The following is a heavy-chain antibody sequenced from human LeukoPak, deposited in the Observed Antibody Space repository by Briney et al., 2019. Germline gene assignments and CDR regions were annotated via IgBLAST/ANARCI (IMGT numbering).Heavy chain of an antibody. J-gene: IGHJ3*02. CDR2: ISYDGSNK. D-gene: IGHD4-17*01. V-gene: IGHV3-30*04. CDR1: GFTFSSYA. CDR3: ARPKGYGDPDAFDI. Sequence: GGSLRLSCAASGFTFSSYAMHWVRQAPGKGLEWVAVISYDGSNKYYADSVKGRFTISRDNSKNTLYLQMNSLRAEDTAVYYCARPKGYGDPDAFDIWGQGTMVTVSS.